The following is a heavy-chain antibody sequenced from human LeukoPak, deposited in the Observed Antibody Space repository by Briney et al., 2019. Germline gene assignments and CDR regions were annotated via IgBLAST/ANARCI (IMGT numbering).Heavy chain of an antibody. D-gene: IGHD2-2*02. Sequence: PSETLSLTFIVSGGSISSSSYYWDWIRQPPGKGLEWIGSIYYSGSTYYNPSLKSRVTISVDTSKNQVSLRLSSVTAADTAVYYCARCRDIVVVPAGIGLNWFDPWGQGTLVIVSS. J-gene: IGHJ5*02. CDR3: ARCRDIVVVPAGIGLNWFDP. CDR2: IYYSGST. V-gene: IGHV4-39*01. CDR1: GGSISSSSYY.